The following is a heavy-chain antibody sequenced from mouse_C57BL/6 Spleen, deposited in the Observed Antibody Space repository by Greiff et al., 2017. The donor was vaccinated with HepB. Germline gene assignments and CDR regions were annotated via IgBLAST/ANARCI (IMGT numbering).Heavy chain of an antibody. V-gene: IGHV6-3*01. CDR3: TRYGSSPWYFDV. CDR1: GFTFSNYW. D-gene: IGHD1-1*01. CDR2: IRLKSDNYAT. Sequence: EVKLMESGGGLVQPGGSMKLSCVASGFTFSNYWMNWVRQSPEKGLEWVAQIRLKSDNYATHYAESVKGRFTISRDDSKSSVYLQMNNLRAEDTGIYYCTRYGSSPWYFDVWGTGTTVTVSS. J-gene: IGHJ1*03.